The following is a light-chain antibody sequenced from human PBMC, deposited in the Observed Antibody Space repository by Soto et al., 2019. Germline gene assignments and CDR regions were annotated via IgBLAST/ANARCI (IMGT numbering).Light chain of an antibody. CDR1: QSLSSSF. Sequence: EIVLTQSPGTLSLSPGQGATLSCRASQSLSSSFLAWYQQKPGQAPRLIIYGASSRAAGIPDRFSGSGSGTDFTLTISSLEPEDFAVYYCHQFATTRSFGQGTKVDIK. CDR3: HQFATTRS. CDR2: GAS. J-gene: IGKJ1*01. V-gene: IGKV3-20*01.